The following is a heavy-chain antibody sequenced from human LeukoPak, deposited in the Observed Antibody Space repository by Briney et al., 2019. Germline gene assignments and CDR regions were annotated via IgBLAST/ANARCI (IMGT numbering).Heavy chain of an antibody. J-gene: IGHJ4*02. V-gene: IGHV4-39*07. D-gene: IGHD3-9*01. Sequence: SETLSLTCTVSGGSISSSSYYWGWTRQPPGKGLAWIGSIYYSGSTNYNPSLKSRVTISVDTSKNQFSLKLSSVTAADTAVYYCARTIYYDILTGYYTTFDYWGQGTLVTVSS. CDR3: ARTIYYDILTGYYTTFDY. CDR2: IYYSGST. CDR1: GGSISSSSYY.